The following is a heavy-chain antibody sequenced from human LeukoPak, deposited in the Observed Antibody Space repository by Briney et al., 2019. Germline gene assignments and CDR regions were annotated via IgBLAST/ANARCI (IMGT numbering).Heavy chain of an antibody. CDR1: GRTFSSYA. V-gene: IGHV1-69*05. D-gene: IGHD2-15*01. J-gene: IGHJ4*02. Sequence: SVKVSCKASGRTFSSYAISWVRQAPRQGLEWMGRIIPIFGTANYAQKFQGRVTFTTDESTSTAYMELSSLRSEDTAVYYCATEDVVVVAATLDYWGQGTLVTVSS. CDR3: ATEDVVVVAATLDY. CDR2: IIPIFGTA.